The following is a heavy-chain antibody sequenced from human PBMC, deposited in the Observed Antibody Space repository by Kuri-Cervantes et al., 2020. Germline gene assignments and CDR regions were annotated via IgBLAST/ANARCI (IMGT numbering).Heavy chain of an antibody. J-gene: IGHJ4*02. V-gene: IGHV4-39*07. CDR2: IYYSGST. CDR3: ARSSSSWYYFDY. D-gene: IGHD6-13*01. Sequence: GSLRLSCTVSGGSISSSSYYWGWIRQPPGKGLEWIGSIYYSGSTYYNPSLKSRVTISVDTSKNQFSLKLSSVTAADTAVYYCARSSSSWYYFDYWGQGNLVTVSS. CDR1: GGSISSSSYY.